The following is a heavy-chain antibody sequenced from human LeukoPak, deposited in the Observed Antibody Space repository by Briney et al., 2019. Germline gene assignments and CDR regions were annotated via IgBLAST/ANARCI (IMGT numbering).Heavy chain of an antibody. J-gene: IGHJ6*02. CDR2: IYHSGST. CDR1: GVSISSSNW. V-gene: IGHV4-4*02. CDR3: ARLTYYYGMDV. D-gene: IGHD3-16*01. Sequence: SGTLSLTCAVSGVSISSSNWWSWVRQPPGKGLEWIGEIYHSGSTNYNPSLKSRVTISVDTSKNQFSLKLSSVTAADTAVYYCARLTYYYGMDVWGQGTTVTVSS.